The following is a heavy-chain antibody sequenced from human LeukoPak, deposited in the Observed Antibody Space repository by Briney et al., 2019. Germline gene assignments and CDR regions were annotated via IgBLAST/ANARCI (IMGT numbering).Heavy chain of an antibody. Sequence: ASVKVSCKASGYTFTSYGISWVRQAPGQGREWRGWISAYNGNTNYAQKLQGRVTMTTDTSTSTAYMELRSLRSDDTAVYYCARESLSEPPIPLWFMSDYWGQGTLVTVSS. CDR2: ISAYNGNT. D-gene: IGHD5-18*01. CDR3: ARESLSEPPIPLWFMSDY. J-gene: IGHJ4*02. V-gene: IGHV1-18*01. CDR1: GYTFTSYG.